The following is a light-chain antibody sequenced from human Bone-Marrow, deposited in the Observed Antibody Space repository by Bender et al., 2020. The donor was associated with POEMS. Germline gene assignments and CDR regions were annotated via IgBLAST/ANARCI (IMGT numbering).Light chain of an antibody. CDR3: CSYGATYV. Sequence: QSVLTQPPSVSGAPGQRVSISCTGSSSNIGAGYDVHWYQQLPGTAPKVLISGNSNRPSGVPDRFSGAKSGTSASLAITGLQAEDEAHYYCCSYGATYVFGSGTQVAVL. V-gene: IGLV1-40*01. CDR1: SSNIGAGYD. CDR2: GNS. J-gene: IGLJ1*01.